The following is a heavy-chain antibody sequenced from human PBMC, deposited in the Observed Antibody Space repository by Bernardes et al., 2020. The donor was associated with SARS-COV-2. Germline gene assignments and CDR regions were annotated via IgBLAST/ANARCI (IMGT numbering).Heavy chain of an antibody. D-gene: IGHD3-22*01. CDR3: ARGYYYDSSGYKEDYYYYGMDV. CDR1: GGSISSSSYY. Sequence: SETLSRTCTVSGGSISSSSYYWGWIRQPPGKGLEWIGSIYYSGSTYYNPSLKSRVTISVDTSKNQFSLKLSSVTAADTAVYYCARGYYYDSSGYKEDYYYYGMDVWGQGTTVTVSS. J-gene: IGHJ6*02. V-gene: IGHV4-39*01. CDR2: IYYSGST.